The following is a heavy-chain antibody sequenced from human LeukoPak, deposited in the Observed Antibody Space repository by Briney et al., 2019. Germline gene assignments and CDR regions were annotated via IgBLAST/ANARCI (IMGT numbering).Heavy chain of an antibody. Sequence: SETLSLTCTVSGGSISSYYWSWIRQPAGKGLEWIGRIYTSGSTNYNPSLKSRVTMSVDTSKNQFSLNLKSVTAADTAVYYCASNLYSSSWYRSRWEGGSDYWGQGTLVTVSS. CDR3: ASNLYSSSWYRSRWEGGSDY. J-gene: IGHJ4*02. V-gene: IGHV4-4*07. CDR1: GGSISSYY. CDR2: IYTSGST. D-gene: IGHD6-13*01.